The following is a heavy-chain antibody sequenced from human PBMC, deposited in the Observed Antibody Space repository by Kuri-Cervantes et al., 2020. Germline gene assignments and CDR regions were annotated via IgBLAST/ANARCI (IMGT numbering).Heavy chain of an antibody. CDR2: ISSSGSTI. J-gene: IGHJ4*02. D-gene: IGHD2-2*01. CDR1: RFTFSSYE. Sequence: GGSLRLSCAASRFTFSSYEMNWVRQAPGKGLEWVSYISSSGSTIYYADSVKGRFTISRDNSKNTLYLQMNSLRAEDTAVYYCAREGYCSSTSCYDDYWGQGTLVTVSS. CDR3: AREGYCSSTSCYDDY. V-gene: IGHV3-48*03.